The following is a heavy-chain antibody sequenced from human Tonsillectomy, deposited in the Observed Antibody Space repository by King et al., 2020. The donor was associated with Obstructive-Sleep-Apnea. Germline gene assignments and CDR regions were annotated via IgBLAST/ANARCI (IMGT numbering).Heavy chain of an antibody. CDR3: AKSLLTGFSNIDY. V-gene: IGHV3-30*18. D-gene: IGHD3-9*01. CDR2: ISYDGSNR. Sequence: VQLVESGGGVVQPGRSLRLSCAASGFTFSNYDIHWVRQAPGKGLEWVAVISYDGSNRYYGDSVKGQFTDSRDNSKNTVYLQMNSLRAEDTAVYYCAKSLLTGFSNIDYWGQGTLVSVSS. J-gene: IGHJ4*02. CDR1: GFTFSNYD.